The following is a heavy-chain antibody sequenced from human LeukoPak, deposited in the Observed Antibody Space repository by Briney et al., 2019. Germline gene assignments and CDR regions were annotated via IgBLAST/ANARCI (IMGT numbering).Heavy chain of an antibody. Sequence: GGSLRLSCAASGFAFSSYWMHWVRQAPGKGLVWVSRVNNDGSSTTYADSVKGRFTISRDNAKNTLYLQMNSLRAEDTAVYYCARGDNGSGRDWGQGTLVTVSS. J-gene: IGHJ4*02. CDR3: ARGDNGSGRD. D-gene: IGHD3-10*01. V-gene: IGHV3-74*01. CDR1: GFAFSSYW. CDR2: VNNDGSST.